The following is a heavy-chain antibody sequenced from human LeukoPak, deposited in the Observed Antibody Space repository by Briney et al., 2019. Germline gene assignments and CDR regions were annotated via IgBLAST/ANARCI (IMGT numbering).Heavy chain of an antibody. CDR2: IYYSGST. Sequence: SETLSLTCTVSGGSISSYYWSWIRQPPGKGLEWIGYIYYSGSTNYIPSLKSRVTISVDTSKNQFSLKLSSVTAADTAVYYCATGRDYGDYRDAFDIWGQGTMVTVSS. CDR3: ATGRDYGDYRDAFDI. D-gene: IGHD4-17*01. CDR1: GGSISSYY. V-gene: IGHV4-59*12. J-gene: IGHJ3*02.